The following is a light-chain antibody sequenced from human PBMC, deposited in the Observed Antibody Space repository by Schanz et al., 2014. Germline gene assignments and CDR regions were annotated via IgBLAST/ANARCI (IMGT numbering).Light chain of an antibody. J-gene: IGLJ2*01. CDR2: DVS. CDR1: DVGGSNY. V-gene: IGLV2-8*01. Sequence: QSALTQPPSASGSPGQSVTISCTGTDVGGSNYVSWYQRHPGKAPKLMIYDVSKRPSGVPDRFSGSKSGNTASLTVSGLQAEDEADYYCSSYAGSNNLVFGGGTKLTVL. CDR3: SSYAGSNNLV.